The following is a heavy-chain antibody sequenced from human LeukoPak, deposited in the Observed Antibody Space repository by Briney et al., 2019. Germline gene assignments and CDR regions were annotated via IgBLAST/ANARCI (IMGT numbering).Heavy chain of an antibody. CDR2: IYGGGST. D-gene: IGHD3-22*01. CDR3: ARGGKRYYDSSGLTYYFDY. V-gene: IGHV3-66*02. CDR1: GFTVSSNF. Sequence: GGSLRLSCAASGFTVSSNFMAWVRQAPGKGLEWVSVIYGGGSTFYADSVKGRFTISRDNSKNTLYLQMNSLRAEDTAVYYCARGGKRYYDSSGLTYYFDYWGQGTLVTVSS. J-gene: IGHJ4*02.